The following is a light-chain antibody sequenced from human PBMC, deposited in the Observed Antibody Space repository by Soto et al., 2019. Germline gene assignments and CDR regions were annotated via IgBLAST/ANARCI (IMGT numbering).Light chain of an antibody. CDR2: DVS. CDR1: GSDVGGYNY. Sequence: VLTQPASVSGSPGQSITISCTGTGSDVGGYNYVSWYQQHPGKAPKLMIYDVSNRPSGVSNRFSGSKSGNTASLTISGLQAEDEADYYCSSYTSSSPYVF. J-gene: IGLJ1*01. CDR3: SSYTSSSPYV. V-gene: IGLV2-14*01.